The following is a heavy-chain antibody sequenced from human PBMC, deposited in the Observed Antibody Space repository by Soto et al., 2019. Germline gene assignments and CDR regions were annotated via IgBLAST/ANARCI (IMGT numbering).Heavy chain of an antibody. J-gene: IGHJ3*01. D-gene: IGHD2-21*02. V-gene: IGHV3-33*01. Sequence: QVQLVESGGGVVQPGRSLRLSCAASGFTFRNYGMHWVRQAPGKGLEWVAVIWYDGSNKYYADSVKGRFTISRDNSKNTVYLQMNSLRAEDMAVYNCVRDVHCGGDSPLCAFDFWGQGTMVTVSS. CDR1: GFTFRNYG. CDR3: VRDVHCGGDSPLCAFDF. CDR2: IWYDGSNK.